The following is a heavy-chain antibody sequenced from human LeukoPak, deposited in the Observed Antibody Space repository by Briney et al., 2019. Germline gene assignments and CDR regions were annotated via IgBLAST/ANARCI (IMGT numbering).Heavy chain of an antibody. CDR3: ARDRIGATAGFDY. J-gene: IGHJ4*02. Sequence: SETLSLTCTVSGGSISSYYWSWIRQPPGKGLEWIGYVYYSGSTNYNPSLRSRVTISVDTSKKQFSLKLSSVTAADAAVYYCARDRIGATAGFDYWGQGTLVTVSS. V-gene: IGHV4-59*12. CDR1: GGSISSYY. CDR2: VYYSGST. D-gene: IGHD6-13*01.